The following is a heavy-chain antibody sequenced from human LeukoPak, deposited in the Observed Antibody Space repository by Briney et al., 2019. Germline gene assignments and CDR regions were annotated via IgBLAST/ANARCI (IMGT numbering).Heavy chain of an antibody. D-gene: IGHD2-15*01. J-gene: IGHJ6*03. CDR3: ARGYCSGGSCYYYMDV. CDR2: ICSSSSYI. Sequence: GGALRLSCAASGFTFSGDSMNWVRQAPGEGVEWASSICSSSSYIYYADSVKGRFTNSRANAKNSLYLQMNSLRAEDTAVYYCARGYCSGGSCYYYMDVWGKGTTVTVSS. CDR1: GFTFSGDS. V-gene: IGHV3-21*01.